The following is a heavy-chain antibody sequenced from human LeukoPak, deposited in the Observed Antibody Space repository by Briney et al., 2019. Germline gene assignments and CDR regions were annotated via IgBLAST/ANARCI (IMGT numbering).Heavy chain of an antibody. CDR2: ITSSSDYI. D-gene: IGHD3-22*01. V-gene: IGHV3-21*01. CDR1: GFTLTSYN. Sequence: GGSLRLSCAASGFTLTSYNMNWVRQAPGKGLEWVSSITSSSDYIYYADSVKGRLTVSRDNAKNSLYLQMNSLRAEDTAVYYCARSITMIVDWFDPWGQGTLVTVSS. J-gene: IGHJ5*02. CDR3: ARSITMIVDWFDP.